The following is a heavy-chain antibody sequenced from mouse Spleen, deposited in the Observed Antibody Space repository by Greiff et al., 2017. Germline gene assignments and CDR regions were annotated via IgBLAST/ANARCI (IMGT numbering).Heavy chain of an antibody. CDR3: ASYDEYYFDY. D-gene: IGHD2-12*01. CDR2: IDPANGNT. J-gene: IGHJ2*01. Sequence: EVQLVESGAELVKPGASVKLSCTASGFNIKDTYMHWVKQRPEQGLEWIGRIDPANGNTKYDPKFQGKATITADTSSNTAYLQLSSLTSGDTAVYYCASYDEYYFDYWGQGTTLTVSS. CDR1: GFNIKDTY. V-gene: IGHV14-3*02.